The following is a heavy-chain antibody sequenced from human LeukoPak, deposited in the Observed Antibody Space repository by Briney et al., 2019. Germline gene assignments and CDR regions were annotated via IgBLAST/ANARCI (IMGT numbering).Heavy chain of an antibody. D-gene: IGHD2-2*01. J-gene: IGHJ5*02. CDR2: INTDGSST. Sequence: GGSLRLSCAASGFTFSSYWMHWVRQAPGKGLVWVSRINTDGSSTSYADSVKGRFTISRDNAKNTLYLQMNSLRAEDTAVYYCAREGTYCSSTSCYPHNWFDPWGQGTLVTVSS. CDR3: AREGTYCSSTSCYPHNWFDP. V-gene: IGHV3-74*01. CDR1: GFTFSSYW.